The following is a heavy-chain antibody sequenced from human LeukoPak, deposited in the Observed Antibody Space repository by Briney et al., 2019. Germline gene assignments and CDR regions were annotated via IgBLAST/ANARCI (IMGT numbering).Heavy chain of an antibody. CDR3: ARGRTNQDY. J-gene: IGHJ4*02. CDR1: GRSISSGGYY. CDR2: IYNSGSP. V-gene: IGHV4-31*03. Sequence: SQTLSLTCTVSGRSISSGGYYWSWIRQHPGKGLEWIGYIYNSGSPYYNPSLKSRVTMSVATSKNQFSLQLSSVTAADTAVYYCARGRTNQDYWGQGTLVTVSS.